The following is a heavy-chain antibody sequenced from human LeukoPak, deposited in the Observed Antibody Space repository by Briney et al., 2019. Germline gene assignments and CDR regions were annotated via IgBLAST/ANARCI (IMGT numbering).Heavy chain of an antibody. J-gene: IGHJ6*02. Sequence: GESLKISCKASGYSFSDYWIGWVRQMPGKGLEWMGSIFPDESNTRYSPSFQGQVTISADRSINTAYLQWSSLKASDTAIYYCARYGLQGCSSTNCYRSYFYYGMDVWGQGSTVTVSS. CDR2: IFPDESNT. CDR3: ARYGLQGCSSTNCYRSYFYYGMDV. V-gene: IGHV5-51*01. D-gene: IGHD2-2*01. CDR1: GYSFSDYW.